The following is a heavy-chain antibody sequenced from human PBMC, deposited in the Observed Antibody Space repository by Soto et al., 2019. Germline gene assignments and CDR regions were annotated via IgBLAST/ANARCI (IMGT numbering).Heavy chain of an antibody. J-gene: IGHJ4*02. V-gene: IGHV3-30*03. CDR2: ISRDGGTK. CDR3: TSEVASGY. D-gene: IGHD3-10*01. CDR1: GFTVSTYG. Sequence: QVQLVESGGGVVQPGRSLGLSCAVSGFTVSTYGMHWVRQAPGKGLEWVAVISRDGGTKYYADSVKGRFTISRDNSRNTLFLEMNRLRGDDMAVYYCTSEVASGYWGQGTLVTVSS.